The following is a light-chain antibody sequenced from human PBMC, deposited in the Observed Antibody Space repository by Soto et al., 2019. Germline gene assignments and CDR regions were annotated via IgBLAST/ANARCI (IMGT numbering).Light chain of an antibody. J-gene: IGKJ1*01. CDR3: QQYGSSPWT. Sequence: EIVLTQSPGILSLSPGDRATLSCRASQSVSSSYSAWYQQKPGQAPSLLIYGSSSRATGIPDRFSGSGSGTDFTLTISRLEPEDFAVYYCQQYGSSPWTFGQGTKVEIK. CDR2: GSS. V-gene: IGKV3-20*01. CDR1: QSVSSSY.